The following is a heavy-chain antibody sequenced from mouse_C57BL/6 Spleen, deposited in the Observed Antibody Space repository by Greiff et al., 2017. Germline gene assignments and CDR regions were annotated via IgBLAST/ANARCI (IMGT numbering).Heavy chain of an antibody. Sequence: EVKLMESGEGLVKPGGSLKLSCAASGFTFSSYAMSWVRQTPEKRLEWVAYISSGGDYIYYADTVKGRFTISRDNARNTLYLQMSSLKSEDTAMYYYTSIDYYGSSNYWGQGTTLTVSS. V-gene: IGHV5-9-1*02. CDR3: TSIDYYGSSNY. D-gene: IGHD1-1*01. CDR1: GFTFSSYA. CDR2: ISSGGDYI. J-gene: IGHJ2*01.